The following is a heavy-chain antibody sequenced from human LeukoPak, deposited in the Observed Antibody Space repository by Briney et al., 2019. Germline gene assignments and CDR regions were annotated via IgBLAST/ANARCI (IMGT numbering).Heavy chain of an antibody. V-gene: IGHV1-2*02. Sequence: GASVKVSCKASGYTFTGYYMHWVRQAPGQGLEWMGWINPNSGGTNYAQKFQGRVTMTRGTSISTAYMELSRLRSDDTAVYYCARVNTRGSGSGSFDYWGQGTLVTVSS. CDR1: GYTFTGYY. CDR3: ARVNTRGSGSGSFDY. J-gene: IGHJ4*02. D-gene: IGHD3-10*01. CDR2: INPNSGGT.